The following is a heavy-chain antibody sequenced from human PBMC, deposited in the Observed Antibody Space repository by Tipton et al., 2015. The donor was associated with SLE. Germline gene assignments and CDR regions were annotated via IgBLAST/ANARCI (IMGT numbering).Heavy chain of an antibody. Sequence: TLSLTCTVSGGSISSSSYYWGWIRQPPGKGLEWIGSIYYSGSTYYNPSLKSRVTISVDTSKNQFSLKLSSVTAADTAVYYCARALELRYFDDAFDIWGQGTMVTVSS. CDR3: ARALELRYFDDAFDI. V-gene: IGHV4-39*07. J-gene: IGHJ3*02. D-gene: IGHD3-9*01. CDR1: GGSISSSSYY. CDR2: IYYSGST.